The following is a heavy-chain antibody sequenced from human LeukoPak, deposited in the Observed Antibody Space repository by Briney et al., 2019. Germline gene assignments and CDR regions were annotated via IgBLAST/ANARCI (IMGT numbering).Heavy chain of an antibody. CDR1: GVSISRYY. CDR3: ARGYYGRSDY. Sequence: SETLSLTCTVSGVSISRYYWSWIRQPPGKGLEWIGYIYYSGSTNYNPSLKSRVTISVDTSKNQFSLKLSSVTAADTAVYYCARGYYGRSDYWGQGTLVTVSS. D-gene: IGHD3-10*01. CDR2: IYYSGST. V-gene: IGHV4-59*01. J-gene: IGHJ4*02.